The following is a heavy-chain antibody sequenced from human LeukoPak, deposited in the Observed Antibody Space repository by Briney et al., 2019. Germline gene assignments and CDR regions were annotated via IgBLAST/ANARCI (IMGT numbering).Heavy chain of an antibody. CDR1: GHSISSGSY. CDR2: MYHSGST. CDR3: ARTYYYGSFEKNRFDP. J-gene: IGHJ5*02. V-gene: IGHV4-38-2*01. Sequence: SETLSLTCAVSGHSISSGSYWGWIRQPPGKGLEWIGSMYHSGSTFYNPSLTSRVTIPVDTSNKQFSLKLSSVTAADTAVYYCARTYYYGSFEKNRFDPWGQGTLVTVSS. D-gene: IGHD3-10*01.